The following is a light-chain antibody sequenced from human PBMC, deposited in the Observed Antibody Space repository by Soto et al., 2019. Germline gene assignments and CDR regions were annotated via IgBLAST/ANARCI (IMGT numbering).Light chain of an antibody. CDR1: SSNIGSNY. V-gene: IGLV1-47*01. Sequence: QSVLAQPPAASGTPGQSVTISCSGSSSNIGSNYVYWYQQLPGTAPKLLLYRDNQRPSGVPDLFSGSKSGTSASLAISGLRSEDEADYCCAAWDDSLSGWVFGGGTKLTVL. CDR3: AAWDDSLSGWV. J-gene: IGLJ3*02. CDR2: RDN.